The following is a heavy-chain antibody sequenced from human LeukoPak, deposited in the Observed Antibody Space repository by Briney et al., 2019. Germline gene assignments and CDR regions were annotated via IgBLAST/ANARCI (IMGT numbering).Heavy chain of an antibody. Sequence: SETLSLTCTVSGGSLSSYYWNWIRQPAGKGLEWIGRIYTSGSTNYNPSLKSRVTISVDTSKNQFSLKLSSVTAADTAVYYCARHAHYGSGSFFDYWGQGTLVTVSS. CDR2: IYTSGST. V-gene: IGHV4-4*07. CDR3: ARHAHYGSGSFFDY. J-gene: IGHJ4*02. D-gene: IGHD3-10*01. CDR1: GGSLSSYY.